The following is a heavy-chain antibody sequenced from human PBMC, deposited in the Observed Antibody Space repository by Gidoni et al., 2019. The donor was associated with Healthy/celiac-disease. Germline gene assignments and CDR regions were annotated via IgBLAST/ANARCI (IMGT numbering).Heavy chain of an antibody. CDR2: IDPSDSYT. V-gene: IGHV5-10-1*03. Sequence: EVQLVQSGAEVKKPGESLRISCKGSGYSFTSYWISWVRQMPGKGLEWMGRIDPSDSYTNYSPSFQGHVTISADKSISTAYLQWSSLKASDTAMYYCARHEGFGEFRYYYYGMDVWGQGTTVTVSS. D-gene: IGHD3-10*01. CDR1: GYSFTSYW. CDR3: ARHEGFGEFRYYYYGMDV. J-gene: IGHJ6*02.